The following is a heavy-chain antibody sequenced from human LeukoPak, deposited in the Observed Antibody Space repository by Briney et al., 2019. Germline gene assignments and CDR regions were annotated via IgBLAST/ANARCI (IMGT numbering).Heavy chain of an antibody. Sequence: SETLSLTCAVYGGSFSGYYWSWIRQPPGKGLEWIGEINHSGSTNYNPSLKSRVTMSVDTSKSQFSLKLSSVTAADTAVYYCARDFYDSSGYYDYYYYYMDVWGKGTTVTISS. CDR2: INHSGST. V-gene: IGHV4-34*01. CDR3: ARDFYDSSGYYDYYYYYMDV. D-gene: IGHD3-22*01. CDR1: GGSFSGYY. J-gene: IGHJ6*03.